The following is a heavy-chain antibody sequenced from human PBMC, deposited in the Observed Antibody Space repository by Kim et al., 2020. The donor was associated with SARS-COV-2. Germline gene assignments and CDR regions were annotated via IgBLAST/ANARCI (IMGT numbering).Heavy chain of an antibody. Sequence: GGSLRLSCVGSGYNFDDYTMHWVRQAPGKGLEWVSLISWDGAVIYYVDSVKGRFTISRDNSRNSLFLQMNSLRTEDTALYYCTRGSNTWYPSEYWGQGTLVTVSS. V-gene: IGHV3-43*01. CDR3: TRGSNTWYPSEY. D-gene: IGHD6-13*01. CDR2: ISWDGAVI. J-gene: IGHJ4*02. CDR1: GYNFDDYT.